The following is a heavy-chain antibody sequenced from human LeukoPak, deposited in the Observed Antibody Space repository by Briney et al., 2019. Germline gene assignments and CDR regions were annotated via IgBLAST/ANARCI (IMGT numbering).Heavy chain of an antibody. CDR1: GGSISSNSYY. J-gene: IGHJ4*02. Sequence: SETLSLTCTVSGGSISSNSYYWGWIRQPPGKGLEWIGNIYYSGSTYYNPSLKSQVTISVDTSKNQFSLKLSSVTAADTAVYYCARRNSGSYSLDYWGQGTLVTVSS. V-gene: IGHV4-39*01. CDR2: IYYSGST. D-gene: IGHD1-26*01. CDR3: ARRNSGSYSLDY.